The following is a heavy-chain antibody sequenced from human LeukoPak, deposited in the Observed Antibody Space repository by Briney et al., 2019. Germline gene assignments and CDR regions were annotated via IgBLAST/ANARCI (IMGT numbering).Heavy chain of an antibody. CDR3: ASLDDFWSGYTN. CDR2: INENGSEK. D-gene: IGHD3-3*01. J-gene: IGHJ4*02. V-gene: IGHV3-7*01. CDR1: GFTFTRYW. Sequence: GGSLRLSCAASGFTFTRYWMSWVRQAPGKGLEWVANINENGSEKKYLDSVKGRFTISRDNARNFVYLQLNSLRAEDTAVYYCASLDDFWSGYTNWGQGTLVTVSS.